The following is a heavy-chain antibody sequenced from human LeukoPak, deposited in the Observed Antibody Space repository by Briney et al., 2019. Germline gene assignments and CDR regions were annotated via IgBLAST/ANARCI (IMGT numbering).Heavy chain of an antibody. J-gene: IGHJ5*02. V-gene: IGHV4-31*03. CDR3: ARDLAATGNWFDP. D-gene: IGHD2-15*01. CDR2: IYYSGST. Sequence: SQTLSLTCTVSGGSISSGGYYWSWIRQHPGKGLEWIGYIYYSGSTYYNPSLKSRVTISVDTSKNQFSLKLSSVTAADTAVCYCARDLAATGNWFDPWGQGTLVTVSS. CDR1: GGSISSGGYY.